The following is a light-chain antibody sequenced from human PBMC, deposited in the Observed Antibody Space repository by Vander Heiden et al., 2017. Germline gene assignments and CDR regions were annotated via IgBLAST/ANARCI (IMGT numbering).Light chain of an antibody. J-gene: IGKJ4*01. CDR1: QDISNY. CDR2: DAS. CDR3: QQYDNRPLT. Sequence: DIQMTQSPSSLSASVGDRVTITCQASQDISNYLNWYQQKPGKAPKLLIYDASKLETGVPSRFSGSGSGTDFTFTISSLQPEDIATYYWQQYDNRPLTFGGGTKVESK. V-gene: IGKV1-33*01.